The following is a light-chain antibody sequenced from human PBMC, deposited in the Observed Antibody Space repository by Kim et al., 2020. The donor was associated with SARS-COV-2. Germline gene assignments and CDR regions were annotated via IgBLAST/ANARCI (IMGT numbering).Light chain of an antibody. CDR2: RDN. V-gene: IGLV3-9*01. Sequence: VALGQTARITCEGNNIGSKNVYWYQQKPGQAPVLVIYRDNIRPAGIPERFAGSNSGSTATLTFSRAQAGDEADYYCQVWDSNTVIFGGGTQLTVL. CDR1: NIGSKN. J-gene: IGLJ2*01. CDR3: QVWDSNTVI.